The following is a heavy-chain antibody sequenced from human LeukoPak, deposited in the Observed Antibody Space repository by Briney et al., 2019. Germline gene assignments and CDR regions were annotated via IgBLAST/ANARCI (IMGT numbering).Heavy chain of an antibody. V-gene: IGHV3-21*01. CDR3: ARVFTDDSSGYYYQYFQH. D-gene: IGHD3-22*01. J-gene: IGHJ1*01. CDR1: GFTFSSYS. CDR2: ISSSSSYI. Sequence: GGSLRLSCAASGFTFSSYSMNWVRQAPGKGLEWVSSISSSSSYIYYADSVKGRFTISRDNAKNSLYLQMNSLRAEDTAVYYCARVFTDDSSGYYYQYFQHWGQGTLVTVSS.